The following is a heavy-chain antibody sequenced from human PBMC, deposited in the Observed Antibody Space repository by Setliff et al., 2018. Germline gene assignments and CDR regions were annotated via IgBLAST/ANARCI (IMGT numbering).Heavy chain of an antibody. CDR3: AKDGSGVYSSSWYYFDY. J-gene: IGHJ4*02. CDR2: ISGSGGST. D-gene: IGHD6-13*01. V-gene: IGHV3-23*01. CDR1: GFTFSSYA. Sequence: PGGSLRLSCAASGFTFSSYAMSWVRQAPGKGLEWVSAISGSGGSTYYADSVKGRFTISRDNSKNTLYLQMNSLRAEDTAVYYCAKDGSGVYSSSWYYFDYWGQGTLVTVSS.